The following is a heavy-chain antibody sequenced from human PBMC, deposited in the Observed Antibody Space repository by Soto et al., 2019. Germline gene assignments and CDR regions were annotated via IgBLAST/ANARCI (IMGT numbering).Heavy chain of an antibody. J-gene: IGHJ4*02. V-gene: IGHV1-24*01. CDR2: FDPEDAET. Sequence: ASVKVSCKVSGYTLTELSMHWVRQAPGKGLEWMGGFDPEDAETIYAQKFQGSVTMTEDTSRDTAYMELSSLRSEDTAVYYCATLSRFWSGYYDFDYWRQGTLGTGSS. CDR3: ATLSRFWSGYYDFDY. CDR1: GYTLTELS. D-gene: IGHD3-3*01.